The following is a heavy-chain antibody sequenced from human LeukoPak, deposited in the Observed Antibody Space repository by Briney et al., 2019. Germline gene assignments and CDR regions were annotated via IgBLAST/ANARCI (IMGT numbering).Heavy chain of an antibody. CDR3: AKDYYDSSGLAHY. J-gene: IGHJ4*02. Sequence: GGSLRLSCAPSGFTFSRHGMHWVRQAPGKGLEWVAIISNDGSRKYYAHSVEGRFTISRDNSKNTLYLQMNSLRAEDTAVYYCAKDYYDSSGLAHYWGQGTLVTVSS. D-gene: IGHD3-22*01. CDR1: GFTFSRHG. CDR2: ISNDGSRK. V-gene: IGHV3-30*18.